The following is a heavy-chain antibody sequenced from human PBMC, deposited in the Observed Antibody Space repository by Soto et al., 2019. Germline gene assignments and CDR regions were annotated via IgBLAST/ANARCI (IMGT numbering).Heavy chain of an antibody. CDR2: ISGSGGST. V-gene: IGHV3-23*01. D-gene: IGHD3-10*01. J-gene: IGHJ4*02. CDR3: AKDPMVRGVYDY. Sequence: GGSLRLSCAASGFTFSSYAMIWVRQAPGKGLEWVSAISGSGGSTYYADSVKGRFTISRDNSKNTLYLQMNSLRAEDTAVYYCAKDPMVRGVYDYWGQGTLVTVS. CDR1: GFTFSSYA.